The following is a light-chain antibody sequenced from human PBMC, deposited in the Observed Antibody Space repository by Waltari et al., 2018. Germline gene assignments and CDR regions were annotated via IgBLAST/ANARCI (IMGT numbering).Light chain of an antibody. Sequence: FLLTQPPSVSESPGKTVTISCTRRSGSLPSTNAPWHHQRPGGAPTIVIYEDTQRPSGVPDRFSASIDVSSNSASLTISGLKTEDEADYYCQSLDSTSPVIFGGGTRVTVL. CDR1: SGSLPSTN. CDR3: QSLDSTSPVI. CDR2: EDT. J-gene: IGLJ2*01. V-gene: IGLV6-57*03.